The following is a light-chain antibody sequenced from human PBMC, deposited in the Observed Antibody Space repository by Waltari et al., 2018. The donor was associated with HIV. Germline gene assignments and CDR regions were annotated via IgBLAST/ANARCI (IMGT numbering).Light chain of an antibody. Sequence: DIVMTQSPDSLAVSLGERATINCKSRQRVLYTSNNKNYLAWYQQKPGQPPKLLIYWASTRELGVPDRFSGSGSGTDFTLTISSLQAEDVAVYYCQQYYSTPSRYTFGQGTKLEIK. J-gene: IGKJ2*01. CDR3: QQYYSTPSRYT. V-gene: IGKV4-1*01. CDR2: WAS. CDR1: QRVLYTSNNKNY.